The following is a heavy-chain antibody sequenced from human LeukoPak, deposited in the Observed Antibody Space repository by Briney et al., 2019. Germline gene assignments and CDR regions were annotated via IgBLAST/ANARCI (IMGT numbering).Heavy chain of an antibody. CDR2: ISGSGGST. Sequence: GGSLRLSCAASGFTFANYAMSWVRQAPGKGQEWVSGISGSGGSTYYADSVKGRFTISRDNSKNTLYLQMNSLRAEDTAIYYCAKKGIAAADSFDYWGQGTLVTVSS. CDR3: AKKGIAAADSFDY. V-gene: IGHV3-23*01. D-gene: IGHD6-13*01. J-gene: IGHJ4*02. CDR1: GFTFANYA.